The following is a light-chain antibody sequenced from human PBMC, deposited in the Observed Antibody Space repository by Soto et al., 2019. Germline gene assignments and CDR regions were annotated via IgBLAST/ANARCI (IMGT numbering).Light chain of an antibody. Sequence: QSALTQPASVSGSPGQSITISCTGTSSDVGGYNYVSWYQHHPGKAPKLMIYDVSDRPSGVSNRFSGSKSGNTASLTISGLQAEDEADYYCSSYTRSSTCVFGTGTKVTVL. V-gene: IGLV2-14*01. CDR2: DVS. CDR3: SSYTRSSTCV. CDR1: SSDVGGYNY. J-gene: IGLJ1*01.